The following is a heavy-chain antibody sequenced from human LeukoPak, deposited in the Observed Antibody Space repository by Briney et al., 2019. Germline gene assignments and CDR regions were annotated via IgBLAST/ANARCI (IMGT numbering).Heavy chain of an antibody. D-gene: IGHD4/OR15-4a*01. CDR1: GFTFSNYG. Sequence: GGSLRLSCAASGFTFSNYGMHWVRQAPGKGLEWVAFIRYDGSNKYYADSVKGRFTISRDNSKNTLYLQMNSLRAEDTAVYYCARRAGAYSHPYDYWGQGTLVTASS. J-gene: IGHJ4*02. CDR2: IRYDGSNK. CDR3: ARRAGAYSHPYDY. V-gene: IGHV3-30*02.